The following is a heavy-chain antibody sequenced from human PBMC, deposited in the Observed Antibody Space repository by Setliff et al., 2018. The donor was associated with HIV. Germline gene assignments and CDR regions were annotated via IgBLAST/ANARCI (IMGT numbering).Heavy chain of an antibody. V-gene: IGHV1-69-2*01. CDR1: GYIFPDYY. Sequence: ASVKVSCKVSGYIFPDYYIQWVRQAPGKGLEWMGLIDPDCGDTVYAEKFQGRVTITADRSIDTAYMTLSSLTSDDTAMYFCAWGTQRPIDSWGQGTLVTVSS. D-gene: IGHD3-16*01. CDR2: IDPDCGDT. CDR3: AWGTQRPIDS. J-gene: IGHJ4*02.